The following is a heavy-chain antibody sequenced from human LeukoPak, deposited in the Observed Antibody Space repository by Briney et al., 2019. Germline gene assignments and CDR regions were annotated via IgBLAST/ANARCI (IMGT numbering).Heavy chain of an antibody. CDR3: AREYSSSWYGYFDL. Sequence: KDGESLKISCKGSGYRFTSYWIGWVRQMPGKGLEWMGIIYPGDSDTRYSPSFQGQVTISADKSISTAYLQWSSLKASDTAMYYCAREYSSSWYGYFDLWGRGTLVTVSS. J-gene: IGHJ2*01. CDR1: GYRFTSYW. CDR2: IYPGDSDT. V-gene: IGHV5-51*01. D-gene: IGHD6-13*01.